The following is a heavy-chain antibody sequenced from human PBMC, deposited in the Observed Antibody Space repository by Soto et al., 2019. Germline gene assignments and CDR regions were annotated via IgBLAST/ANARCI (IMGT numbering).Heavy chain of an antibody. CDR2: INHSGST. CDR3: ARAGSVGITIFGVVITTDYYYYGMGV. Sequence: PSETLSLTCAVYGGSFSGYYWSWIRQPPGKGLEWIGEINHSGSTNYNPSLKSRVTISVDTSKNQFSLKLSSVTAADTAVYYCARAGSVGITIFGVVITTDYYYYGMGVWGQGTTVTVSS. V-gene: IGHV4-34*01. CDR1: GGSFSGYY. D-gene: IGHD3-3*01. J-gene: IGHJ6*02.